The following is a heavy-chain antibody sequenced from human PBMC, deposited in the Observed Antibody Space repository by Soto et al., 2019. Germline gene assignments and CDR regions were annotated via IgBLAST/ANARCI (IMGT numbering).Heavy chain of an antibody. J-gene: IGHJ4*02. CDR2: VNPIVGMS. V-gene: IGHV1-69*02. Sequence: QVQLVQSGPEVKKPGSSVKVSCTASGGTFNSYTLNWVRQAPGQRPEWVGRVNPIVGMSTSASKFQGRVNLPEDNSMNRAYMDLTGLKTEDTAVYYCATSYGSGSTHFDSWGQGTLVTVAS. CDR1: GGTFNSYT. D-gene: IGHD3-10*01. CDR3: ATSYGSGSTHFDS.